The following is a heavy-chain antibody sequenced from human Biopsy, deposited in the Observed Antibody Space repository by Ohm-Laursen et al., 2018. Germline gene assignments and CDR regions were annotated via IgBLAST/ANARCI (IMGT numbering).Heavy chain of an antibody. D-gene: IGHD1-14*01. Sequence: GTLSLTCNVSGGDINNYYWSWIRQPAGKGLEWIGQIYTSGITNYNPSLKGRVTMSVDTSKNKFSLRVSSVTAADTAVYYCARDRDRRGWFDPWGQGTLVTVSS. V-gene: IGHV4-4*07. CDR1: GGDINNYY. J-gene: IGHJ5*02. CDR3: ARDRDRRGWFDP. CDR2: IYTSGIT.